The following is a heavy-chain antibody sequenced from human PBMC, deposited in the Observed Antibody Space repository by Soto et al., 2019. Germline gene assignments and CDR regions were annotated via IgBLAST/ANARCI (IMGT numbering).Heavy chain of an antibody. Sequence: ASVKVSCKASGYTFTSYGISWVLQAPGQGLEWMGWISAYNGNTNYAQKLQGRVTMTTDTSTSTAYMELRSLRSDDTAVYYCAKEGGYSGYEYYYYGMDVWGQGXTVTVYS. D-gene: IGHD5-12*01. J-gene: IGHJ6*02. CDR1: GYTFTSYG. CDR2: ISAYNGNT. V-gene: IGHV1-18*04. CDR3: AKEGGYSGYEYYYYGMDV.